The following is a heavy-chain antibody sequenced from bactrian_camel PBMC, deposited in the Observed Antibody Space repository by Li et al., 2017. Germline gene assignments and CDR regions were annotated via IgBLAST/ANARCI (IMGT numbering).Heavy chain of an antibody. CDR1: GFAFSNYW. V-gene: IGHV3S1*01. Sequence: HVQLVESGGGLVQPGGSLRLSCAASGFAFSNYWMSWVRQAPGTGLEWVSDIHPSGIRSYYADSVKGRFTISRDNAKNTLYLQMNSLKPEDTAMYYCAAGAIATLNPASYNFWGQGTQVTVS. CDR2: IHPSGIRS. D-gene: IGHD3*01. CDR3: AAGAIATLNPASYNF. J-gene: IGHJ4*01.